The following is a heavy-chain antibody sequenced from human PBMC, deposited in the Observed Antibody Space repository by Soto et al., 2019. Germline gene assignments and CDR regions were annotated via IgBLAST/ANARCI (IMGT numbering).Heavy chain of an antibody. Sequence: SWCMDITCHGSGKSVGSFCWTLIQKTPGKGLEWIAEVSNSGSTNYNPSPKSRVTISLDTSKNQFSLRLSSVTAADTAVYYCARGQRPHMVYAGNNWFDPWGQGTLVTSPQ. CDR2: VSNSGST. D-gene: IGHD2-8*01. CDR3: ARGQRPHMVYAGNNWFDP. J-gene: IGHJ5*02. V-gene: IGHV4-34*01. CDR1: GKSVGSFC.